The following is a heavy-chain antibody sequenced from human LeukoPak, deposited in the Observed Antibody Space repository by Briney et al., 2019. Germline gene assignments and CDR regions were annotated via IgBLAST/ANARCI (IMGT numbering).Heavy chain of an antibody. CDR3: ARDPTNTSGYYAYFDY. CDR2: ISAYNGDT. CDR1: GYTFRNHG. Sequence: ASVKVSCKASGYTFRNHGITWVRQAPGQGLEWMGWISAYNGDTHYARNLQGRVTMTTDTSTSTAYMELRNLRSDDTAVYFCARDPTNTSGYYAYFDYWSQGTLVTVSS. J-gene: IGHJ4*02. D-gene: IGHD5-12*01. V-gene: IGHV1-18*01.